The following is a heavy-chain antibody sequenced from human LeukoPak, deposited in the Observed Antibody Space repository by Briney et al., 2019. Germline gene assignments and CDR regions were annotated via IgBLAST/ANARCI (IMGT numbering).Heavy chain of an antibody. CDR2: ISGSAGST. D-gene: IGHD4-23*01. V-gene: IGHV3-23*01. Sequence: GGSLRLSCAASGFIFSNYAMSWVRQAPGKGLEWVSGISGSAGSTYCADSVKGRFTISRDNSKNTMYLQMNSLRAEDTAVYYCAKDWASTTVITSAEYFQHWGQGTLVTVSS. J-gene: IGHJ1*01. CDR3: AKDWASTTVITSAEYFQH. CDR1: GFIFSNYA.